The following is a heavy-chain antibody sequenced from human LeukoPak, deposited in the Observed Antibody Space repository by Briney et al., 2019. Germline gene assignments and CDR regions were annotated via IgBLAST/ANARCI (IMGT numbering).Heavy chain of an antibody. V-gene: IGHV3-30*02. D-gene: IGHD3-3*01. CDR2: VRFDQSAT. CDR1: GFNFSIYG. CDR3: VKDQGECPGSRCYLRFLEY. J-gene: IGHJ4*02. Sequence: GGSLRLSCAASGFNFSIYGMHWVRQAPGKGLEWVTFVRFDQSATVYADSVQGRFAVSRDNSKNTVYLQMNSLRVEDTALYFCVKDQGECPGSRCYLRFLEYWGQGTLVIVSS.